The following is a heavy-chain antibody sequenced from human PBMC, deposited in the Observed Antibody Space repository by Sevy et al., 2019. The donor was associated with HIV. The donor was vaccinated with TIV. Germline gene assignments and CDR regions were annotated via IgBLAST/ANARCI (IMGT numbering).Heavy chain of an antibody. D-gene: IGHD5-12*01. Sequence: GGSLRLSCAASGFTVSSNYMSWVRQAPGKGLEWVSVIYSGGDTYYADSVKGRFTISRDNSKNTLYLQMNRLRAEDTAVYYCARRSGYAPDAFDIWGQGTMVTVSS. CDR3: ARRSGYAPDAFDI. V-gene: IGHV3-53*01. CDR2: IYSGGDT. CDR1: GFTVSSNY. J-gene: IGHJ3*02.